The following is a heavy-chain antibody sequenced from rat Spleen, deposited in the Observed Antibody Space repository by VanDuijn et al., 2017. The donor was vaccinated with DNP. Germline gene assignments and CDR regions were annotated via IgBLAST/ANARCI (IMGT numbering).Heavy chain of an antibody. Sequence: EVQLVESGGGLVQPGRSLKLSCAASGFTFSAYYVAWVRQAPAKGLEWVAYIGSPAYALYYGDSVKGRFTISRDNAKTTLYLQMNSLRSEDMATYYCVRWNSGHFDYWGQGVMVTVSS. V-gene: IGHV5-22*01. CDR2: IGSPAYAL. J-gene: IGHJ2*01. D-gene: IGHD4-3*01. CDR1: GFTFSAYY. CDR3: VRWNSGHFDY.